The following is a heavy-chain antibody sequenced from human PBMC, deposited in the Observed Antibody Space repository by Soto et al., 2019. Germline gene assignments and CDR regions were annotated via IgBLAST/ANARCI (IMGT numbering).Heavy chain of an antibody. J-gene: IGHJ4*02. CDR3: AKDRGYTYGRGFDY. Sequence: QVQLVESGGGVVQPGRSLRLSCAASGFTFSSFGMHWVRQAPGKGLEWVAVISYDGSNKYYADSVKGRFTISRDNSKNTLYLQMNSLRAEDTAIYYCAKDRGYTYGRGFDYWGQGTLFTVSS. V-gene: IGHV3-30*18. CDR2: ISYDGSNK. D-gene: IGHD5-18*01. CDR1: GFTFSSFG.